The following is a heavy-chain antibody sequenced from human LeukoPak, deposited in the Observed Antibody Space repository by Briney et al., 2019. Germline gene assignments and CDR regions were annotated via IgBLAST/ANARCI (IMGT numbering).Heavy chain of an antibody. CDR1: GGSISSYY. CDR2: IDWDDDK. J-gene: IGHJ3*02. Sequence: TLSLTCTVSGGSISSYYWSWIRQPPGKALEWLARIDWDDDKYYSTSLKTRLTISKDTSKNQVVLTMTNMDPVDTATYYCARIPTYYYDSSGYSDAFDIWGQGTMVTVSS. D-gene: IGHD3-22*01. CDR3: ARIPTYYYDSSGYSDAFDI. V-gene: IGHV2-70*11.